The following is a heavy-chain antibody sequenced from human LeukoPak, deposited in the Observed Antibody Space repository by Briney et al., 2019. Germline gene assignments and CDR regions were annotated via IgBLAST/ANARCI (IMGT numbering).Heavy chain of an antibody. D-gene: IGHD3-22*01. CDR1: GFTFTNYW. CDR3: ASRGGGYYYLY. CDR2: IKSDGSST. J-gene: IGHJ4*02. V-gene: IGHV3-74*01. Sequence: GGSLRLSCAASGFTFTNYWMHWVRQAPGKGLVWVSRIKSDGSSTTYADSVKGRFTISRDNSKNTLYLQMNSLRAEDTAVYYCASRGGGYYYLYWGQGTLVTVSS.